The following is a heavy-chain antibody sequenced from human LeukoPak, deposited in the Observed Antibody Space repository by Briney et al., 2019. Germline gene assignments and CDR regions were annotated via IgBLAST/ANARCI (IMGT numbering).Heavy chain of an antibody. Sequence: SETLSLTCTVSGGSISSGGYYWSWIRQPAGKGLEWIGRIYTSGSTNYNPSLKSRVTMSVDTSKNQFSLKLSSVTAADTAVYYCARLAYYYDSSGSQYYYYGMDVWGQGTTVTVSS. J-gene: IGHJ6*02. D-gene: IGHD3-22*01. CDR2: IYTSGST. CDR1: GGSISSGGYY. CDR3: ARLAYYYDSSGSQYYYYGMDV. V-gene: IGHV4-61*02.